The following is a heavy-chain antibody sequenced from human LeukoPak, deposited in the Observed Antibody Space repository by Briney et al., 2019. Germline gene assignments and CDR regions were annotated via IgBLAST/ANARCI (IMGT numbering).Heavy chain of an antibody. CDR1: GGSITDHY. Sequence: PSETLSLTCTVSGGSITDHYWSWIRQPPGKGLEWIGYLDYSGSTNYNPSLESRVTISVDTSKNQFCLKLRSVTSADTAVYYCVVGPNHYYFDYWGQGTLVAVSS. CDR3: VVGPNHYYFDY. J-gene: IGHJ4*02. V-gene: IGHV4-59*11. CDR2: LDYSGST. D-gene: IGHD1-14*01.